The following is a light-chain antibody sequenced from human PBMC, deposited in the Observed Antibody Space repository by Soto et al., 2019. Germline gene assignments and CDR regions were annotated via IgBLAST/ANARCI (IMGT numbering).Light chain of an antibody. CDR2: SAS. J-gene: IGKJ4*01. V-gene: IGKV1-39*01. CDR1: QNINNY. CDR3: QQSHTNPLT. Sequence: DIQMTQSPSSLSASVGDRVTITCHASQNINNYLNWYQQKPGKAPKLLIFSASGLQSGVPSRFSGGGYGTEFTLTISSLQLEDFATYYCQQSHTNPLTFGGGTKVDIK.